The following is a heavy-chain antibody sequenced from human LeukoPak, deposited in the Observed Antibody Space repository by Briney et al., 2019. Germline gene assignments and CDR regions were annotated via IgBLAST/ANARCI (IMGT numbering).Heavy chain of an antibody. D-gene: IGHD6-19*01. CDR1: GFTVSSNY. V-gene: IGHV3-21*01. CDR3: ARDSSGWSNWFDP. CDR2: ISSSSSYI. J-gene: IGHJ5*02. Sequence: GGSLRLSCAASGFTVSSNYMSWVRQAPGKGLEWVSSISSSSSYIYYADSVKGRFTISGHNAKNSLYLQMNSLRVEDTAVYYCARDSSGWSNWFDPWGQGTLVTVSS.